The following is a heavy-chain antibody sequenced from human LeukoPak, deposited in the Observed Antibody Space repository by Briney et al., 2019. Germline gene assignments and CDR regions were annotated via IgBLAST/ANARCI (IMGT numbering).Heavy chain of an antibody. CDR3: ARNTMIRGVIINWFDP. Sequence: SETLSLTCAVSGYSISSGYYWGWIRQPPGKGLEWIGSMYQSGSSYYNPSLKSRVTISVDTSKNQFSLKLRSVTAADTAVYHCARNTMIRGVIINWFDPWGQGTLVTVSS. V-gene: IGHV4-38-2*01. CDR2: MYQSGSS. D-gene: IGHD3-10*01. J-gene: IGHJ5*02. CDR1: GYSISSGYY.